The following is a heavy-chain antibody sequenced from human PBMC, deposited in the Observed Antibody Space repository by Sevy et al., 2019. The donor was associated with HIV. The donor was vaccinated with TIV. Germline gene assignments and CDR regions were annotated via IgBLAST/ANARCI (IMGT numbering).Heavy chain of an antibody. CDR2: IYSDGRT. D-gene: IGHD2-15*01. J-gene: IGHJ6*02. CDR3: TREDIVLGEDNYYGMDV. Sequence: GGSLRLSCVVSGFSVSSNYMSWVRQAPGKGLEWVSNIYSDGRTYYADSVRGRFTISRDTSKNTVYLEMKSLRAEDTAVYYCTREDIVLGEDNYYGMDVWGQGTTVTVSS. CDR1: GFSVSSNY. V-gene: IGHV3-53*01.